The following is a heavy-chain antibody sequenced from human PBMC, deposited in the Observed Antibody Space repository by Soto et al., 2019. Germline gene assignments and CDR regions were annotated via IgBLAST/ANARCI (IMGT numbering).Heavy chain of an antibody. D-gene: IGHD2-8*01. V-gene: IGHV3-30*18. CDR2: ISYDGSNK. J-gene: IGHJ4*02. Sequence: SLRLSCAASGFTFSSYGMHWVRQAPGKGLEWVAVISYDGSNKYYADSVKGRFTISRDNSKNTLYLQMSSLRAEDTAVYYCAKELYASYFDYWGQGTLVTVSS. CDR1: GFTFSSYG. CDR3: AKELYASYFDY.